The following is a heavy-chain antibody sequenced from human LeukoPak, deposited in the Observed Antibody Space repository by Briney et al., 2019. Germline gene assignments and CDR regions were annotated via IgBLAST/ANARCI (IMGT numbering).Heavy chain of an antibody. Sequence: PSETLPLTCAVSGGSISSGGYSWSWIRQPPAKGLEWIGYIYHSGSTYYNPSLKSRVTISVDRSKNQFSLKLSSVTAADTAVYYCARYYYGSGAFDYWGQGTLVTVSS. CDR3: ARYYYGSGAFDY. CDR2: IYHSGST. J-gene: IGHJ4*02. V-gene: IGHV4-30-2*01. D-gene: IGHD3-10*01. CDR1: GGSISSGGYS.